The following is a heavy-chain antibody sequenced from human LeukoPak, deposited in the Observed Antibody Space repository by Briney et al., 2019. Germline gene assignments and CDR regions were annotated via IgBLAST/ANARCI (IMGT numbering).Heavy chain of an antibody. Sequence: PGGSLRLSCAATGFTFNDYYMSWIRQAPGKGLEWLSYINIGGTNTHYADSVKGRFTISRDNAKKSLYLEMNNLRAEDTAVYYCATDGAGFDTWGQGVLVTVSS. V-gene: IGHV3-11*01. CDR3: ATDGAGFDT. CDR2: INIGGTNT. J-gene: IGHJ5*02. CDR1: GFTFNDYY.